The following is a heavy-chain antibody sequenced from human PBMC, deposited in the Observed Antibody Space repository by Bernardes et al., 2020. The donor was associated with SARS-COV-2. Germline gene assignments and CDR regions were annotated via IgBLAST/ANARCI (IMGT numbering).Heavy chain of an antibody. CDR2: IVVGSGNT. Sequence: SVKVSCKASGFTFTSSAMQWVRQARGQRLEWIGWIVVGSGNTNYAQKFQERVTITRDMSTSTAYMELSSLRSEDTAVYYCAAAVFAYYYYGMDVWGQGTTVTVSS. V-gene: IGHV1-58*02. D-gene: IGHD3-3*01. CDR1: GFTFTSSA. J-gene: IGHJ6*02. CDR3: AAAVFAYYYYGMDV.